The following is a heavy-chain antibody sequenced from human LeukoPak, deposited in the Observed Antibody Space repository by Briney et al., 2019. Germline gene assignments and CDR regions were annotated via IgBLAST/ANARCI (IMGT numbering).Heavy chain of an antibody. V-gene: IGHV3-23*01. D-gene: IGHD2-15*01. J-gene: IGHJ3*02. CDR3: AKDRSFGRSDGFDI. CDR1: GFTFSSYA. CDR2: ISGSGGST. Sequence: GGSLRLSCAASGFTFSSYAMSWVRQAPGKGLEWVSAISGSGGSTYYADSVKGRSTISRDNSKSTLYLEMNSLRAEDTAVYYCAKDRSFGRSDGFDIWGQGTMVTVSS.